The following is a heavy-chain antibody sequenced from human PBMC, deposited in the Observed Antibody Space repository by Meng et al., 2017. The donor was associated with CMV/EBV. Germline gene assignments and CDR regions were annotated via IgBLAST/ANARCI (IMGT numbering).Heavy chain of an antibody. V-gene: IGHV4-34*01. CDR1: GGSCNSYY. J-gene: IGHJ6*02. Sequence: GSLRLSCIIYGGSCNSYYWNWIRQPPGKGLEWIGEINHSGSTNYNPSLKSQVAVSVDTSKNQFSLRLSSVTAADTAVYYCAIYFYDYAMDVWGQGTTVTVSS. CDR3: AIYFYDYAMDV. CDR2: INHSGST.